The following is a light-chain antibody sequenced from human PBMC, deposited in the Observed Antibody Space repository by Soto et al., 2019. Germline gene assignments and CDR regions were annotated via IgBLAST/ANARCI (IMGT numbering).Light chain of an antibody. J-gene: IGLJ2*01. CDR2: STS. V-gene: IGLV7-43*01. Sequence: QAVVTQEPSLTVSPGGTVTLTCASSTGAVTSGYYPNWFQQKPVQAPRPLIYSTSNKHSWTPARFSGSLLGGKSALTLSGVQPEDEAEYYCLLYYGGAVVFGGGTKLTVL. CDR3: LLYYGGAVV. CDR1: TGAVTSGYY.